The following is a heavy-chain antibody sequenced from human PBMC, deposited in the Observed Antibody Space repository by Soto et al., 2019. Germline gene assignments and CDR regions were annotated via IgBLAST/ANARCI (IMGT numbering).Heavy chain of an antibody. CDR1: GFTFSGSA. V-gene: IGHV3-73*01. D-gene: IGHD1-26*01. Sequence: GGSLRLSCAASGFTFSGSAMHWVRQASGKGLEWVGRIRSKANSYATSYAASVKGRFTISRDDSENTAYLQMNSLKIEDTATYYCIRQLGIGGYWGLGTLVTVSS. J-gene: IGHJ4*02. CDR2: IRSKANSYAT. CDR3: IRQLGIGGY.